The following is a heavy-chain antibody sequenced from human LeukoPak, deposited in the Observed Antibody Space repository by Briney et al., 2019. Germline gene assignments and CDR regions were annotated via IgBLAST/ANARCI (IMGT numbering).Heavy chain of an antibody. D-gene: IGHD3-22*01. CDR3: AKVGIIIALIVLVFTTADDWYFDL. J-gene: IGHJ2*01. V-gene: IGHV3-23*01. CDR2: ICWNGGSK. Sequence: PGGSLRLSCAASGFTFSNYAMSWVRQAPGKGLEWVSVICWNGGSKYFADSVKGRLTISRDNSKKTLYLQMDRLRAEDMAVYYCAKVGIIIALIVLVFTTADDWYFDLWGRGTLVTVSS. CDR1: GFTFSNYA.